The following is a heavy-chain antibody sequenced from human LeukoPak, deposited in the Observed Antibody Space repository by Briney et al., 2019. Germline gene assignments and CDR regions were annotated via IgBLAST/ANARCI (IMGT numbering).Heavy chain of an antibody. D-gene: IGHD2-2*02. CDR3: ARVVGIVVVPAAIPNWFDP. Sequence: PSETLSLTCAVYGGSFSGYYRSWIRQPPGKGLEWIGEINHSGSTNYNPSLKSRVTISVDTSKNQFSLKLSSVTAADTAVYYCARVVGIVVVPAAIPNWFDPWGQGTLVTVSS. J-gene: IGHJ5*02. V-gene: IGHV4-34*01. CDR2: INHSGST. CDR1: GGSFSGYY.